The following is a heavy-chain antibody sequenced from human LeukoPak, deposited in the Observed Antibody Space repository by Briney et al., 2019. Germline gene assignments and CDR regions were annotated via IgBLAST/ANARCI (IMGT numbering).Heavy chain of an antibody. CDR1: GFTFSGSA. Sequence: PGGSLKLSCAASGFTFSGSAIHWVRQASGKGLEWAGRIRSKANSYATSSAASVKGRFTISRDDSKNTAYLQMSSLKTEDTAVYYCTRDYGVLFDYWGQGTLVTVSS. CDR2: IRSKANSYAT. CDR3: TRDYGVLFDY. V-gene: IGHV3-73*01. J-gene: IGHJ4*02. D-gene: IGHD4-17*01.